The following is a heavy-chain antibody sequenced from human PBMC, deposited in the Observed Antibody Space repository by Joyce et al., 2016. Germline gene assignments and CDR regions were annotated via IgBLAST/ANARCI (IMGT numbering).Heavy chain of an antibody. CDR1: GCSISGGDFL. CDR2: IHHSGTT. V-gene: IGHV4-30-2*01. Sequence: QLQLQESGSGLVKPSQTLSLTCAVSGCSISGGDFLWSWFRRPPGKGLEWIGYIHHSGTTYYNPSLRSRVAMSLDRSRNQFSLRLTSMTAADTAVYYCAREFLPQYYFDYWGQGTLVTVSS. J-gene: IGHJ4*02. CDR3: AREFLPQYYFDY. D-gene: IGHD3-16*01.